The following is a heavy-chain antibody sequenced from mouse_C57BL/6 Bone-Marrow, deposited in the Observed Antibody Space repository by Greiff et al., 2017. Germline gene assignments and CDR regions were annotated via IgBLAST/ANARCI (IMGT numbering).Heavy chain of an antibody. V-gene: IGHV1-42*01. Sequence: EVQLKQSGPELVKPGASVKISCKASGYSFTGYYMNWVKQSPEKSLEWIGEINPSTGGTTYNQKFKAKATLTVDKSSSTAYMQLKSLTSEDSAVYYCAQSRGGTYAMDYWGQGTSVTVSS. J-gene: IGHJ4*01. CDR3: AQSRGGTYAMDY. CDR1: GYSFTGYY. CDR2: INPSTGGT. D-gene: IGHD3-3*01.